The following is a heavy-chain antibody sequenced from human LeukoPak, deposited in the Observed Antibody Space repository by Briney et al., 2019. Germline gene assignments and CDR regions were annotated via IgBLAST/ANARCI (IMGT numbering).Heavy chain of an antibody. V-gene: IGHV3-48*01. Sequence: GGSLRLSCAASGFTFSSYSMNWVRQAPGKGLEWVSYISSSSSTIYYADSVKGRFTISRDNAKNSLYLQMNSLRAEDTAVYYCAIYDFWSGYSSYYFDYWGQGTLVTVSS. CDR3: AIYDFWSGYSSYYFDY. D-gene: IGHD3-3*01. CDR2: ISSSSSTI. CDR1: GFTFSSYS. J-gene: IGHJ4*02.